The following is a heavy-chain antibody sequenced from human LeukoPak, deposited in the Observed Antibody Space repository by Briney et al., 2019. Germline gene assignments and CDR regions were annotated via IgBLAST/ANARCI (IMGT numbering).Heavy chain of an antibody. CDR1: GFTFTNHG. V-gene: IGHV3-30*03. J-gene: IGHJ6*01. CDR3: ARDLESITGTIGYYYGLDV. Sequence: PGGSLRLSCAASGFTFTNHGLHWVRQAPGKGLEWVTFISYDGSKQYYADPVKGRFTISRDNSKNTMFLQMNSLRAEDTAVYYCARDLESITGTIGYYYGLDVWGRGTTVTVSS. D-gene: IGHD1-20*01. CDR2: ISYDGSKQ.